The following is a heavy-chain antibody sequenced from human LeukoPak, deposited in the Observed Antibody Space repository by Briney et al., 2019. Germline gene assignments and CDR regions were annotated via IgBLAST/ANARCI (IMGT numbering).Heavy chain of an antibody. J-gene: IGHJ4*02. CDR1: GFNVSSNY. V-gene: IGHV3-7*01. Sequence: GGSLRLSCAASGFNVSSNYMSWVRQAPGKGLEWVANIKQDESEKYYGDSVRGRFTISRDNAQNSLYLQVNSLRAEDTAVYYCARDNGYFSVDYWGQGTLVTVSS. CDR3: ARDNGYFSVDY. D-gene: IGHD3-22*01. CDR2: IKQDESEK.